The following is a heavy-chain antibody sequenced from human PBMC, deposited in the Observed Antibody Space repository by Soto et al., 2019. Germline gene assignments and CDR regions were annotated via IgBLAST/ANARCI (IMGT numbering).Heavy chain of an antibody. Sequence: SETLSLTCRLSGGSISSYYWSWIRQPPGECLEWIGYIYYTGSTNYNPSLKSRVTISVDTSKNQFSLNLSSLTAADTAVYYCARDGEVASNLHWVDLWGQGTLVTVSS. CDR3: ARDGEVASNLHWVDL. V-gene: IGHV4-59*01. CDR2: IYYTGST. CDR1: GGSISSYY. D-gene: IGHD5-12*01. J-gene: IGHJ5*02.